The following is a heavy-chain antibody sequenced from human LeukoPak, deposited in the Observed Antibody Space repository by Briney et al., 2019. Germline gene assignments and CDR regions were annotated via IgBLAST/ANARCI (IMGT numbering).Heavy chain of an antibody. CDR3: AKEPYGGNPSYFDY. V-gene: IGHV3-21*06. D-gene: IGHD4-23*01. CDR2: ITTSSTYI. Sequence: PGGSLRLSCAASGFTFRTYNMNWVRQAPGKGLEWVSSITTSSTYIYYADSVKGRFTISRDNAKNSLYLQMNSLRAEDTAIYYCAKEPYGGNPSYFDYWGQGTLVTVSS. J-gene: IGHJ4*02. CDR1: GFTFRTYN.